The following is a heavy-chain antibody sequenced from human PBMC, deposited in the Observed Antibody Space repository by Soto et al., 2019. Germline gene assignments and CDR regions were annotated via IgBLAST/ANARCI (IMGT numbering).Heavy chain of an antibody. V-gene: IGHV3-33*01. Sequence: QVQLGESGGGVGQPGWSLRLSCAASGFTFSTYGMHWVRQAPGKGLEWVAVIWYDGSNKYYADSVKGRFTISRDNSKNTLYLQMNSLRVEDTAVYYCARDGSGSTHQFDYWGQGTLVTVSP. CDR1: GFTFSTYG. D-gene: IGHD1-26*01. J-gene: IGHJ4*02. CDR3: ARDGSGSTHQFDY. CDR2: IWYDGSNK.